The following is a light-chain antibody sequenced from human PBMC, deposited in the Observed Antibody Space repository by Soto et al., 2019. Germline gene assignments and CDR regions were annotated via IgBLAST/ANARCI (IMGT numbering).Light chain of an antibody. Sequence: QSVLTQPPSASGTPRQRVTIACSGRSSNIGSTTVKWYQQLPGTAPKLLIYNNNQRPSGVPDRFSGSKSGTSASLAIRGLQSEDESDYYCAAWYDSLNGVVFGGGTKLTVL. J-gene: IGLJ3*02. V-gene: IGLV1-44*01. CDR2: NNN. CDR1: SSNIGSTT. CDR3: AAWYDSLNGVV.